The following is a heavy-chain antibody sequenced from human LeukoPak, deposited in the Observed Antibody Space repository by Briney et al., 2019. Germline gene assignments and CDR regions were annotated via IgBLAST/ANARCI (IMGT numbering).Heavy chain of an antibody. CDR2: ISGYNGHA. J-gene: IGHJ4*02. CDR3: ARDSNYYDSSGYD. V-gene: IGHV1-18*01. CDR1: GYAFTNYG. D-gene: IGHD3-22*01. Sequence: ASVKVSCKASGYAFTNYGLSWVRQAPGQGLEWMGWISGYNGHANYVQKLQGRVTMTTDTSTSTAYMELRSLRSDDTAVYYCARDSNYYDSSGYDWGQGTLVTVSS.